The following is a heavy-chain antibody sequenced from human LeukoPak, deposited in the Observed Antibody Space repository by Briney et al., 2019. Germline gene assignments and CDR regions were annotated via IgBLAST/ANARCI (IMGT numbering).Heavy chain of an antibody. CDR1: GGSINSYY. V-gene: IGHV4-59*01. D-gene: IGHD3-22*01. J-gene: IGHJ4*02. CDR2: IYYSGST. CDR3: ARSRMDSSGYYSVY. Sequence: SETLSLTCTVSGGSINSYYWSWIRQPPGKGLEWIGYIYYSGSTNYNPSLKSRVTISVDTSKNQFSLKLSSVTAADTAVYYCARSRMDSSGYYSVYWGQGTLVTVSS.